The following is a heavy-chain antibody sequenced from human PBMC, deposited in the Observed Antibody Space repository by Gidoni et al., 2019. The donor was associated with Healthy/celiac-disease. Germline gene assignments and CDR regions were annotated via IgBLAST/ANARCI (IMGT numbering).Heavy chain of an antibody. J-gene: IGHJ6*03. D-gene: IGHD5-12*01. V-gene: IGHV3-43D*03. CDR1: GFTFDDYA. Sequence: EVQLVESGGVVVQPGGSLRLPCAASGFTFDDYAMHWVRQAPGKGLEWVSLISWDGGSTYYADSVKGRFTVSRDNSKNSLYLQMNSLRAEDTALYYCAKGLDGYNGGYMDVWGKGTTVTVSS. CDR2: ISWDGGST. CDR3: AKGLDGYNGGYMDV.